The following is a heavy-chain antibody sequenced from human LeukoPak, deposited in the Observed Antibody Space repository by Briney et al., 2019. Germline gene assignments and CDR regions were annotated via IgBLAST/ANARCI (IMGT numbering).Heavy chain of an antibody. J-gene: IGHJ4*02. CDR1: GFTFSSYG. CDR3: AKVRYYDSSGYYYFDY. D-gene: IGHD3-22*01. V-gene: IGHV3-30*18. CDR2: ISYDGSNK. Sequence: GGSLRLSCAASGFTFSSYGMHWVHQAPGKGLEWVAVISYDGSNKYYADSVKGRFTISRDNSKNTLYLQMNSLRAEDTAVYYCAKVRYYDSSGYYYFDYWGQGTLVTVSS.